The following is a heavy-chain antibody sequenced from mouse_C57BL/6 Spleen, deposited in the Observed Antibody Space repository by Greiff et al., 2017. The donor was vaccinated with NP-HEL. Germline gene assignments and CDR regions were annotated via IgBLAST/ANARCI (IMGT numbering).Heavy chain of an antibody. CDR3: ARGGGRGAMDY. Sequence: QVQLKQPGAELVMPGASVKLSCKASGYTFTSYWMHWVKQRPGQGLEWIGEIDPSDSYTNYNQKFKGKSTLTVDKSSSTAYMQLSSLTSEDSAVYYCARGGGRGAMDYWGQGTSVTVSS. V-gene: IGHV1-69*01. CDR2: IDPSDSYT. J-gene: IGHJ4*01. CDR1: GYTFTSYW.